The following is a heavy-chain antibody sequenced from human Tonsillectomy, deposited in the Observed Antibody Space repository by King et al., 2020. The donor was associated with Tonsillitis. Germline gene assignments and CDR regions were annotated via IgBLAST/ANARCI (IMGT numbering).Heavy chain of an antibody. V-gene: IGHV4-30-4*07. Sequence: LQLQESGPELVKTSQTLSLTCAVSGGSISSGGYSWSWIRQPPGKGLEWIGYIYYSGSTNYNPSLKSRVTISVDTSKNQFSLKLSTLTAADTAVYYCARGTPDFDYWGQGTLVTVSS. J-gene: IGHJ4*02. CDR3: ARGTPDFDY. D-gene: IGHD2-15*01. CDR2: IYYSGST. CDR1: GGSISSGGYS.